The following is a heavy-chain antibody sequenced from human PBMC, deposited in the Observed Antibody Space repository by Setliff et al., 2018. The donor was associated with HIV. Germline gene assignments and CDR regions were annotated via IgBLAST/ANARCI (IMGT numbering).Heavy chain of an antibody. CDR3: ARGRDLFTGYSSYCLNY. V-gene: IGHV1-3*01. CDR2: INAATGNT. Sequence: ASVKVSCKTSGYTFTNYAVHWVRQAPGQRLEWMGWINAATGNTEYSQSFQGRVTITRDTSASTAYMELNSLRSEDTAVYYCARGRDLFTGYSSYCLNYWGQGTLVTVSS. CDR1: GYTFTNYA. D-gene: IGHD6-19*01. J-gene: IGHJ4*02.